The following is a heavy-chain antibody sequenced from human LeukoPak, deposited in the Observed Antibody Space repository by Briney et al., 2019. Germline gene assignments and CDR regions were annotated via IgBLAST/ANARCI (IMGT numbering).Heavy chain of an antibody. CDR2: IKSEPNGGTT. CDR3: STGGYYFDY. J-gene: IGHJ4*02. V-gene: IGHV3-15*01. CDR1: GFTFSNAW. Sequence: PGGSLRLSCAGSGFTFSNAWMNWVRQAPGKGLEWVGRIKSEPNGGTTDYAAPVKGRFSISRDDSRNTVYLQINSLETEDTAVYYGSTGGYYFDYWGLGTLVTVSS.